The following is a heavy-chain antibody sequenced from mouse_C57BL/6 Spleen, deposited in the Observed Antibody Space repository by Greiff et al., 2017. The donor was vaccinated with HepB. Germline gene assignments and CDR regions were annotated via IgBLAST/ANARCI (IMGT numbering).Heavy chain of an antibody. V-gene: IGHV1-64*01. D-gene: IGHD1-1*01. J-gene: IGHJ2*01. CDR1: GYTFTSYW. CDR2: IHPNSGST. Sequence: VQLQQPGAELVKPGASVKLSCKASGYTFTSYWMHWVKQRPGQGLEWIGMIHPNSGSTNYNEKFKSKATLTVDKSSSTAYMQLSSLTSEDSAVYYCASPYYDSSYFDYWGQGTTLTVSS. CDR3: ASPYYDSSYFDY.